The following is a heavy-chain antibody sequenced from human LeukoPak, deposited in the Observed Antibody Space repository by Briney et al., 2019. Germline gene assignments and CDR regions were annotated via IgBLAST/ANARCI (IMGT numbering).Heavy chain of an antibody. CDR1: GGTFSSYA. CDR2: IIPILGIA. J-gene: IGHJ5*02. V-gene: IGHV1-69*04. Sequence: ASVKVSCKASGGTFSSYAISWVRQAPGQGLEWMGRIIPILGIANYAQKFQGRVTITADKSTGTAYMELSSLRSEDTAVYYCARDHGIAAAGTWGQGTLVTVSS. D-gene: IGHD6-13*01. CDR3: ARDHGIAAAGT.